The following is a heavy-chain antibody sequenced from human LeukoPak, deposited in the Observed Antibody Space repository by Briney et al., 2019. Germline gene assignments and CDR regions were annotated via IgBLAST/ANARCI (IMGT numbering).Heavy chain of an antibody. J-gene: IGHJ6*04. CDR3: AELGITMIGGV. CDR2: IKQDRSEN. CDR1: VFTFSNYW. V-gene: IGHV3-7*01. D-gene: IGHD3-10*02. Sequence: GGALRLSFAASVFTFSNYWRGWGRQAPARGLEWVANIKQDRSENYYVDSVKGRFTISRDNAKNSLYLQMNSLRAEDTAVYYCAELGITMIGGVWGKGTTVTISS.